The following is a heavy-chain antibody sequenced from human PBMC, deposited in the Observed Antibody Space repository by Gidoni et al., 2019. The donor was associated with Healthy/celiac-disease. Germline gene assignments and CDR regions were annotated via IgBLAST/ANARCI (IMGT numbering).Heavy chain of an antibody. D-gene: IGHD3-10*01. CDR3: ASSGALWFGDD. J-gene: IGHJ4*02. Sequence: QVQLVESGGGVVQPGRSLRLSCAASGFTFSSYAMHWVRQAPGKGLEWVAVISYDGSNKYYADSVKGRFTISRDNSKNTLYLQMNSLRAEDTAVYYCASSGALWFGDDWGQGTLVTVSS. CDR2: ISYDGSNK. V-gene: IGHV3-30-3*01. CDR1: GFTFSSYA.